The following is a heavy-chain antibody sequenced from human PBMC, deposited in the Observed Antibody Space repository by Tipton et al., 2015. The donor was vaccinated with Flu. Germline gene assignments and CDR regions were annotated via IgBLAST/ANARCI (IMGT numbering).Heavy chain of an antibody. CDR3: ARGAGGPATAYDC. CDR2: IYTGGST. V-gene: IGHV4-4*07. D-gene: IGHD1-1*01. J-gene: IGHJ4*02. CDR1: GGSISTYY. Sequence: TLSLTCTVSGGSISTYYWSWIRQPAGKGLEWIGRIYTGGSTNYNPSLKSRVTMSVDTSKNQFSLRLSSVTAADTAVYYCARGAGGPATAYDCWGQGTLVTVSS.